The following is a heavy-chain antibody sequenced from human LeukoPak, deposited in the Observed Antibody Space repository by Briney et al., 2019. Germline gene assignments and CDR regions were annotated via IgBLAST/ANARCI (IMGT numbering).Heavy chain of an antibody. J-gene: IGHJ4*02. D-gene: IGHD5-12*01. CDR2: IYYRGST. Sequence: SETLSLTCTVSGGSISSFYWSWIRQPPGKGLEWIGYIYYRGSTNYNPSLKSRVTISVDTSKNQFSLKLSSVTAADTAVYYCARVPYSGYDWSFYFDYWGQGTLVTVSS. CDR3: ARVPYSGYDWSFYFDY. V-gene: IGHV4-59*01. CDR1: GGSISSFY.